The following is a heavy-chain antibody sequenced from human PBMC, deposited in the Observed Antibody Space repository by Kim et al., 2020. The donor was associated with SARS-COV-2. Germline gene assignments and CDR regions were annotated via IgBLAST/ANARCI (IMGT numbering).Heavy chain of an antibody. J-gene: IGHJ4*02. CDR2: TFFRSTKWYN. CDR1: GDSVSNSGVA. D-gene: IGHD3-16*01. CDR3: ARGASRSLDY. Sequence: SQTLSLTCAISGDSVSNSGVAWNWIRQSPSRVLEWLGRTFFRSTKWYNDYTDFVNSRMTISPDVSKNQFSLQLNSVTPEDTAVYYCARGASRSLDYWGQGTLVTVSS. V-gene: IGHV6-1*01.